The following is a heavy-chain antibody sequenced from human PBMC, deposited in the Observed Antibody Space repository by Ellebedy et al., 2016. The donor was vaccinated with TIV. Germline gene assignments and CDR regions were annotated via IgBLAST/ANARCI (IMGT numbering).Heavy chain of an antibody. Sequence: AASVKVSCKASGYTFTAYYIHWVRQAPGQGLEWMGWLNVASTDTNYAQRFRDRVTMTRDTSISTAYMDLSRLTSDDTAVYYCAKSVMKVVTAAPLGYWGQGTLVTVSS. D-gene: IGHD3-22*01. V-gene: IGHV1-2*02. CDR2: LNVASTDT. CDR3: AKSVMKVVTAAPLGY. CDR1: GYTFTAYY. J-gene: IGHJ4*02.